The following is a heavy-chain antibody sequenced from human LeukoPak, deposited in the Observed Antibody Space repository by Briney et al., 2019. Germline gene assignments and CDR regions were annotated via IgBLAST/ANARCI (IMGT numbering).Heavy chain of an antibody. J-gene: IGHJ4*02. CDR3: ANAPWAGYYLEGC. CDR2: ISGSGGST. CDR1: GFTFSSYA. Sequence: PGGSLRLSCAASGFTFSSYAMSWVRQAPGKGLEWVSAISGSGGSTYYADSVKGRFTISRDYSKNPLYLQMNSPRAEDTAVYYCANAPWAGYYLEGCWGQGTLVTVSS. V-gene: IGHV3-23*01. D-gene: IGHD3/OR15-3a*01.